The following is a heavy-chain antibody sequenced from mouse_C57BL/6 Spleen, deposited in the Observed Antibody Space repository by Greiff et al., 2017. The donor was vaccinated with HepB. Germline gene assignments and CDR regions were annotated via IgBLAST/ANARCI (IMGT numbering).Heavy chain of an antibody. J-gene: IGHJ2*01. V-gene: IGHV1-26*01. CDR2: INPNNGGT. Sequence: VQLQQSGPELVKPGASVKISCKASGYTFTDYYMNWVKQSHGKSLEWIGDINPNNGGTSYNQKFKGKATLTVDKSSSTAYMELRSLTSEDSAVYYCARGVYYSNYFDYWGQGTTLTVSS. D-gene: IGHD2-5*01. CDR3: ARGVYYSNYFDY. CDR1: GYTFTDYY.